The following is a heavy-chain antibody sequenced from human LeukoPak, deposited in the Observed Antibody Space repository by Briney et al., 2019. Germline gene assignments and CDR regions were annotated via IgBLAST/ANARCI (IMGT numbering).Heavy chain of an antibody. CDR2: IYHSGST. CDR3: ARDLMTTGRYYYYGMDV. D-gene: IGHD4-17*01. Sequence: KPSETLSLTCSVSGDSIRSYYWNWIRQPPGKGLEWLGYIYHSGSTHYNPSLKSRLTLTVATSKNQFSLRLRSVTAADTAVYYCARDLMTTGRYYYYGMDVWGLGTTVTVSS. J-gene: IGHJ6*02. V-gene: IGHV4-59*12. CDR1: GDSIRSYY.